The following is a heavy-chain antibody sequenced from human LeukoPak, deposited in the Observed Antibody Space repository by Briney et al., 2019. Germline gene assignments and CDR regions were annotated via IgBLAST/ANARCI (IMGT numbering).Heavy chain of an antibody. J-gene: IGHJ4*02. V-gene: IGHV3-7*03. CDR1: GFTFSTYW. Sequence: GGSLRLSCAASGFTFSTYWMSWVRQAPGNGLEWVANIKQDGSEKYYVDSVEGRFTISRDNAKNSLYLQVNSLRAEDTAVYYCARIATGFFDYWGQGTLVTVSS. CDR3: ARIATGFFDY. D-gene: IGHD6-13*01. CDR2: IKQDGSEK.